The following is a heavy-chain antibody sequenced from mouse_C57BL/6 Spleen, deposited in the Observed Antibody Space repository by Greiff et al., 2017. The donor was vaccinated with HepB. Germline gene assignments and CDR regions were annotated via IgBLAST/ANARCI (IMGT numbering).Heavy chain of an antibody. CDR1: GYSFTGYY. CDR3: ARGVYYDYLPFGY. J-gene: IGHJ2*01. D-gene: IGHD2-4*01. Sequence: VQLQQSGPELVKPGASVKISCKASGYSFTGYYMNWVKQSPEKSLEWIGEINPSTGGTTYNQKFKAKATLTVDKSSSTAYMQLKSLTSEDSAVYYCARGVYYDYLPFGYWGQGTTLTVSS. V-gene: IGHV1-42*01. CDR2: INPSTGGT.